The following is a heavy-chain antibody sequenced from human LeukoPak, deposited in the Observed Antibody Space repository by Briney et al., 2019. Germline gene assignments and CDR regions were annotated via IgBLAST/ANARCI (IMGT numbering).Heavy chain of an antibody. J-gene: IGHJ6*02. Sequence: SETLSLTCTVSGGSISSYYWSWIRQPPGKGLEWIGYIYYSGSTNYNPSLKSRVTISVDTSKNQFSLKLSSVTAADTAVYYCATVPGSAGYYGMDVWGQGTTVTVSS. CDR2: IYYSGST. V-gene: IGHV4-59*12. CDR1: GGSISSYY. CDR3: ATVPGSAGYYGMDV. D-gene: IGHD3-10*01.